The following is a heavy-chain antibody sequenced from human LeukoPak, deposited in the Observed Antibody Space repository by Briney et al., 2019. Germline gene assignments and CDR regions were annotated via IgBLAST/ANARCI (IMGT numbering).Heavy chain of an antibody. CDR2: INPNSGGT. V-gene: IGHV1-2*02. CDR1: GYTFTRYY. J-gene: IGHJ4*02. CDR3: ARGLLHYYGSGSYHY. Sequence: ASVKVSCKAFGYTFTRYYMHWVRQAPGQGLEWMGWINPNSGGTNYAQKFQGRVTMTRDTSISTAYMELSRLRSDDTAVYYCARGLLHYYGSGSYHYWGQGTLVTVSS. D-gene: IGHD3-10*01.